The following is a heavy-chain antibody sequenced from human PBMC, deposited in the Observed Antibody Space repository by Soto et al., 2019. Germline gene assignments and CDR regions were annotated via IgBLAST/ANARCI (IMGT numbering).Heavy chain of an antibody. Sequence: SETLSLTCTVSGGSISSYYWSWIRQPPGKGLEWIGYIYYSGSTNYNPSLKSRVTISVDTSKNQFSLKLSSVTAADTAAYYCARGLYSYGPFDYWGQGTLVTVSS. CDR3: ARGLYSYGPFDY. J-gene: IGHJ4*02. D-gene: IGHD5-18*01. CDR2: IYYSGST. CDR1: GGSISSYY. V-gene: IGHV4-59*01.